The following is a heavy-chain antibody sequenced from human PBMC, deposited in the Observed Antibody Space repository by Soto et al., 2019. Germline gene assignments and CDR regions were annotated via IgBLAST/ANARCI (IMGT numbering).Heavy chain of an antibody. Sequence: PGESLKISCKGSGYTFTDYWIGWVRQLPGKGLEWMGIIYPGDSDTRYSPSFQGHVTITVDKSTSTAYLQWNTLKASDTAMYYCVRDQFYGSASSNNLYSYYYGMDVWGRGTTVTVSS. CDR2: IYPGDSDT. D-gene: IGHD3-10*01. CDR1: GYTFTDYW. CDR3: VRDQFYGSASSNNLYSYYYGMDV. V-gene: IGHV5-51*01. J-gene: IGHJ6*02.